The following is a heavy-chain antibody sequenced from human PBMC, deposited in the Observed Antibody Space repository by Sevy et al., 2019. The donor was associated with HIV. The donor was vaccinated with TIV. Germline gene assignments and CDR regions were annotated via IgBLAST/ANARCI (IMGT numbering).Heavy chain of an antibody. J-gene: IGHJ4*02. CDR2: IYFTGNT. CDR3: ARDSTTRPRVLDY. CDR1: GGSISSYF. V-gene: IGHV4-59*01. Sequence: SETLSLTCSVSGGSISSYFWTWVRQSPGKGLEWIGNIYFTGNTDYSPSLKSRVTLSLDTSKSHFSLILNSVTAADTAVYYCARDSTTRPRVLDYWGQGTMVTVSS. D-gene: IGHD1-1*01.